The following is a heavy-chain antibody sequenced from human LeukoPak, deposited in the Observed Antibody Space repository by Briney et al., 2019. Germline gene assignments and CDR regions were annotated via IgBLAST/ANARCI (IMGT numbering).Heavy chain of an antibody. Sequence: SETLSLTCAVSGGSISSGGYSWSWIRQPPGKGLEWIGYIYHSGSTYYNPSLKSRVTISVDTSKNQFSLKLSSVTAADTAVYYCAADYSGNYHVEFDYWGQGTLVTVSS. V-gene: IGHV4-30-2*01. D-gene: IGHD4/OR15-4a*01. CDR1: GGSISSGGYS. CDR3: AADYSGNYHVEFDY. CDR2: IYHSGST. J-gene: IGHJ4*02.